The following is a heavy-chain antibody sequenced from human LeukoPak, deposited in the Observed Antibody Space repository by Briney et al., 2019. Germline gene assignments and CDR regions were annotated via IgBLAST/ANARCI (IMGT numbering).Heavy chain of an antibody. CDR1: GGSVSSGSYY. V-gene: IGHV4-30-2*01. J-gene: IGHJ4*02. CDR3: ARDHSSSSGYYSDY. CDR2: IYHSGST. D-gene: IGHD6-6*01. Sequence: PSETLSLTCTVSGGSVSSGSYYWSWIRQPPGKGLEWIGYIYHSGSTYYNPSLKSRVTMSVDKSKNQFSLKLNSVTAADTAVYYCARDHSSSSGYYSDYWGQGTLVTVSS.